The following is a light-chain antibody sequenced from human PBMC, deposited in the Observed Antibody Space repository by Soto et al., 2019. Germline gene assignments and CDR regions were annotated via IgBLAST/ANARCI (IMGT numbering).Light chain of an antibody. Sequence: DIQMTQSPSSLSASVGDRVTITCRASESIINYLNWYQQKPGKAPKLLIYAASILQNEVPSRFSGSGSGTDFTLSITSLQFEDFATYYCQQTHSVPLTFGQGTRREIK. CDR2: AAS. J-gene: IGKJ5*01. V-gene: IGKV1-39*01. CDR3: QQTHSVPLT. CDR1: ESIINY.